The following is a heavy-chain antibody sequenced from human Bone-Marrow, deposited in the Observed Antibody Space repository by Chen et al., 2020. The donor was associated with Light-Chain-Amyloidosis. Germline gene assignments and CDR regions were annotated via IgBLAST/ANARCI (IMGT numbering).Heavy chain of an antibody. D-gene: IGHD5-12*01. Sequence: EVQLEQSGPEVKKPGESLKISCKGSGYTFPNYWIGWVRQMPGKGLEWMGVIYPDQSDARYSPYFESQVTLSADKSITTAYLKWGSLRASDTAMYYCARRRDGYNFDYWGQGTLVTVSS. CDR1: GYTFPNYW. CDR3: ARRRDGYNFDY. V-gene: IGHV5-51*01. J-gene: IGHJ4*02. CDR2: IYPDQSDA.